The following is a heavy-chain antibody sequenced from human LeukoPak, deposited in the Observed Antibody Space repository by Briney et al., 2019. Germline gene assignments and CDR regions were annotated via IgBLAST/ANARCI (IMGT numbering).Heavy chain of an antibody. V-gene: IGHV3-33*01. J-gene: IGHJ4*02. CDR3: ARAFSFYCGGECSLGY. CDR1: GFTFTSYG. D-gene: IGHD2-21*01. Sequence: GGSLRLSCAASGFTFTSYGMHWVRQAPGKGREGVAVIWYDGSKKYYADSVKGRFTISRDNSKNTLYLQMNSLRAEDTAVYYCARAFSFYCGGECSLGYWGQGTLVTVSS. CDR2: IWYDGSKK.